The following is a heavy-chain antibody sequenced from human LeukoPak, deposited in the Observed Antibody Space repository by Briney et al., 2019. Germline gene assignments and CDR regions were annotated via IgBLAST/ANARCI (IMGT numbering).Heavy chain of an antibody. J-gene: IGHJ4*02. CDR2: IYYSGNS. D-gene: IGHD4-17*01. Sequence: SETLSLTCTVSGGSVNSGSYYWSWIRQPPGKGLEWIGYIYYSGNSNYNPSLKSRVTISIDTSKNQFSLNLGSVTAADTAVYYCAFGNDYSDPPLDYWGQGTLVTVSS. CDR3: AFGNDYSDPPLDY. CDR1: GGSVNSGSYY. V-gene: IGHV4-61*01.